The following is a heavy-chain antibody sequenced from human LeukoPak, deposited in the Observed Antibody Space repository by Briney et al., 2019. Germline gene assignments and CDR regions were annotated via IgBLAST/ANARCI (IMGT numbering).Heavy chain of an antibody. CDR3: ARDREVATITYFDY. Sequence: SETLSLTCAVSGGSISSSNWWSWVRQPPGKGLEWIGEIYHSGSTNYNPSLKSRVTISVDKSKNQFSLNLSSVTAADTAVYYCARDREVATITYFDYWGQGTLVTVSS. V-gene: IGHV4-4*02. D-gene: IGHD5-24*01. CDR1: GGSISSSNW. CDR2: IYHSGST. J-gene: IGHJ4*02.